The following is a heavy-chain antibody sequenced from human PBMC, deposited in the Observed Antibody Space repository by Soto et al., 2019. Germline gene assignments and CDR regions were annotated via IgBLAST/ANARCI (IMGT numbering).Heavy chain of an antibody. J-gene: IGHJ4*02. D-gene: IGHD5-12*01. Sequence: SETLSLTCTVSGGSVSSGSYYWSWIRQPPGKGLEWIGYIYSSGSTSYNPSLKSRVTISVDTSKNQFSLKLSSVTAADTAVYYCAAGGGLPRYYWGQGTLVTVSS. CDR1: GGSVSSGSYY. CDR2: IYSSGST. CDR3: AAGGGLPRYY. V-gene: IGHV4-61*01.